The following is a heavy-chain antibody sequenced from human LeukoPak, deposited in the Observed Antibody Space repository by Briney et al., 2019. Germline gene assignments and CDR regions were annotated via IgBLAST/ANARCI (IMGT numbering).Heavy chain of an antibody. CDR1: GFTFSSYS. V-gene: IGHV3-30*18. CDR2: ISYDGGKR. J-gene: IGHJ4*02. D-gene: IGHD5-18*01. Sequence: GGSLRLSCAASGFTFSSYSMNWVRQAPGKGLEWVAVISYDGGKRYYADSVKGRFTISRDNSKNTLSLQMSSLRAEDTALYYCAKEGWTSSWILSFDYWGQGTLVTVSS. CDR3: AKEGWTSSWILSFDY.